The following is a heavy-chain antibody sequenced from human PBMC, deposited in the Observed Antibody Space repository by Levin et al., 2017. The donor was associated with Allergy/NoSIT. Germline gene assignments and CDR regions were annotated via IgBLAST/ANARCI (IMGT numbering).Heavy chain of an antibody. V-gene: IGHV3-53*01. CDR1: GFSVTNNY. CDR2: IYGGGAT. CDR3: ATSTRFILPGYWGGDY. J-gene: IGHJ4*02. D-gene: IGHD3-9*01. Sequence: GGSLRLSCAASGFSVTNNYMSWVRQAPGKGLEWVSLIYGGGATYFADSVKGRFTISRDTSRNTLYLQLSSLRVDDTAVYYCATSTRFILPGYWGGDYWGQGTLVTVSS.